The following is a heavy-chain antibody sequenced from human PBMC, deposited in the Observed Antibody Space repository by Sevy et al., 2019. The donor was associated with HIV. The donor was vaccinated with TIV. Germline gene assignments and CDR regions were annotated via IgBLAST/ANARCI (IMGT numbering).Heavy chain of an antibody. V-gene: IGHV3-23*01. CDR2: ISGSGTRT. CDR1: GFSFDSYG. CDR3: GKGGGGHYDPDEIGYYFYYYNMDV. Sequence: GGSLRLSCAVSGFSFDSYGMTWVRQAPGKGLERVSGISGSGTRTYYADSVKGRFSISRDNSKNRLYLQMNSLRSEDTAMYCGGKGGGGHYDPDEIGYYFYYYNMDVWGKGTTVTVSS. J-gene: IGHJ6*03. D-gene: IGHD3-22*01.